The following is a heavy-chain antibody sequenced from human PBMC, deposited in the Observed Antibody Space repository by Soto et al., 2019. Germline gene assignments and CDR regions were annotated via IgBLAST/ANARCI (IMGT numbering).Heavy chain of an antibody. CDR2: IYYSGST. CDR3: ARGSNSGSYSDFDY. CDR1: GGSISSGGYY. Sequence: LSLTCTVSGGSISSGGYYWSWIRQHPGKGLEWIGYIYYSGSTYYNPSLKSRVTISVDTSKNQFSLKLSSVTAADTAVYYCARGSNSGSYSDFDYWGQGTLVTVSS. J-gene: IGHJ4*02. D-gene: IGHD1-26*01. V-gene: IGHV4-31*03.